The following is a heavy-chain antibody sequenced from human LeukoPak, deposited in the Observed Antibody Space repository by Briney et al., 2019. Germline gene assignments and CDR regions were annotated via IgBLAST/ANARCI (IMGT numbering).Heavy chain of an antibody. Sequence: GSSVKVSCKASGGTFSSYAISWVRQAPGQGLEWMGRIIPIFGIANYAQKFQGRVTITADKSTSTAYMELGSLRSEDTAVYYCAREGLFGVVTREYFDYWGQGTLVTVSS. V-gene: IGHV1-69*04. J-gene: IGHJ4*02. CDR3: AREGLFGVVTREYFDY. CDR2: IIPIFGIA. CDR1: GGTFSSYA. D-gene: IGHD3-3*01.